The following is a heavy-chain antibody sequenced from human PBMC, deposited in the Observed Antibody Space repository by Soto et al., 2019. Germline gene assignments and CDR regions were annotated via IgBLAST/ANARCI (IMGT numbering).Heavy chain of an antibody. CDR3: ARVVVGSRPSLDY. CDR2: INLIFGTP. V-gene: IGHV1-69*01. D-gene: IGHD1-26*01. CDR1: GGTFSSYT. Sequence: QVQLVQSGAEVKKPGSSVTVSCKSSGGTFSSYTISWVRQAPGQGLEWMAGINLIFGTPIYAQQFQDRVTITADDSIMTAHMEVNRLTSEDRTVYYCARVVVGSRPSLDYWGQGTLVTIS. J-gene: IGHJ4*02.